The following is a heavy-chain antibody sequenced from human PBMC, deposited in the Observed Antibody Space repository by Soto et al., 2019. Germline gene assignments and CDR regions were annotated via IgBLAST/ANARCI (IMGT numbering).Heavy chain of an antibody. CDR1: GASFSGYY. Sequence: ETLSLTCSVYGASFSGYYWSWIRQPPGKGLEWIGEINHSGSTNYNPSLKSRVTISVDTSKNQFSLKLSSVTAADTAVYYCARGMTTVSSDWFDPWGQGTLVTVYS. V-gene: IGHV4-34*01. CDR2: INHSGST. D-gene: IGHD4-4*01. CDR3: ARGMTTVSSDWFDP. J-gene: IGHJ5*02.